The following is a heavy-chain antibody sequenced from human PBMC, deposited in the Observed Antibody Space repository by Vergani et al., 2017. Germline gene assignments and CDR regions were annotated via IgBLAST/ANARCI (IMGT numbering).Heavy chain of an antibody. D-gene: IGHD6-19*01. CDR2: VDPSDSYT. V-gene: IGHV5-10-1*01. CDR3: ARRVRGSGWSNWFDP. CDR1: GYSFTSYW. Sequence: EVPLVPSGAEVKTPGESLRISCKGSGYSFTSYWISWVRQMPGKGLEWRGRVDPSDSYTNYSPSFQGHVTISADKSISTAYLQWSSLKASDTAMYYCARRVRGSGWSNWFDPWGQGTLVTVSS. J-gene: IGHJ5*02.